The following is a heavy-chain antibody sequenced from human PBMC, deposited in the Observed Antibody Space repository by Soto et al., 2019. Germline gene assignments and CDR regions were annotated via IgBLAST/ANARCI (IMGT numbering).Heavy chain of an antibody. V-gene: IGHV4-39*01. D-gene: IGHD3-9*01. CDR2: IYYSGST. CDR1: GGSISSSSYY. J-gene: IGHJ4*02. CDR3: ARHRGYYDILTGYYTELNFDY. Sequence: SETLSLTCTVSGGSISSSSYYWGWIRQPPGKGLEWIGSIYYSGSTYYNPSLKSRVTISVDTSKNQFSLKLSSVTAADTAVYYCARHRGYYDILTGYYTELNFDYWGQGTLVTAPQ.